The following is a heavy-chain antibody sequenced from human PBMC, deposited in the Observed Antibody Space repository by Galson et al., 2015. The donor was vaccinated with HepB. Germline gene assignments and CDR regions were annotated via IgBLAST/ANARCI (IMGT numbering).Heavy chain of an antibody. CDR1: GYTLTELS. V-gene: IGHV1-24*01. J-gene: IGHJ6*02. D-gene: IGHD4-11*01. Sequence: SVKVSCKVSGYTLTELSMHWVRQAPGKGLEWMGGFDPEDGETIYAQNFQGRVTMTEDTSTDTAYMILSSLRSEDTAVFCCATRPPGLPTVTTVGHYHGMDVWGQGTTVTVSS. CDR3: ATRPPGLPTVTTVGHYHGMDV. CDR2: FDPEDGET.